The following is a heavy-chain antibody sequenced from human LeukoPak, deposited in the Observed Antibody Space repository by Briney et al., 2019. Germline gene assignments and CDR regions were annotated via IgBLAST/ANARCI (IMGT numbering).Heavy chain of an antibody. J-gene: IGHJ4*02. Sequence: ASVKDSCKASAYTFTGYYMHWGPQAPGQRLERMGCINPDSGGTNYAQKVQGRVTMTRDTSISTAYKEVSRLRSDDTAVYYCAREGSGWYGNFDYWGQGTLVTVSS. CDR1: AYTFTGYY. V-gene: IGHV1-2*02. D-gene: IGHD6-19*01. CDR2: INPDSGGT. CDR3: AREGSGWYGNFDY.